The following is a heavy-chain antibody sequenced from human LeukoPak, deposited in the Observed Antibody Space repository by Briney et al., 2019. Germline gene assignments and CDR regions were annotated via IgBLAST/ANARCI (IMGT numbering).Heavy chain of an antibody. CDR3: ARAASSSWFDP. CDR1: GGSISSYY. CDR2: IYTSGST. V-gene: IGHV4-4*07. D-gene: IGHD6-6*01. Sequence: PSETLSLTCTVSGGSISSYYWSWTRQPAGKGLEWIGRIYTSGSTNYNPSLKSRVTISVDKSNNQFSLKLSSVTAADTAVYYCARAASSSWFDPWGQGTLVTVSS. J-gene: IGHJ5*02.